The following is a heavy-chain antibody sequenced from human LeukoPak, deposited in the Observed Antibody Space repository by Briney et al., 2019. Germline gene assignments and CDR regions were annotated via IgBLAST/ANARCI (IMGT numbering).Heavy chain of an antibody. V-gene: IGHV1-69*13. CDR1: GGTFSSYA. CDR3: ARGASCGGDCYSRPFDS. CDR2: IIPMFGSA. J-gene: IGHJ4*02. D-gene: IGHD2-21*02. Sequence: SVKVSCKASGGTFSSYAISWVRQAPGQGLEWMGGIIPMFGSANSAQKFQGRVTITADESTSTAYMELSSLRSEDTAVYYCARGASCGGDCYSRPFDSWGQGTLVTVSS.